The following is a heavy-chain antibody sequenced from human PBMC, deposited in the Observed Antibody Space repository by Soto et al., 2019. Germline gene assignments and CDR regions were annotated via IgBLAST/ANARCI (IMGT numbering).Heavy chain of an antibody. J-gene: IGHJ6*02. CDR2: IYYSGST. V-gene: IGHV4-61*01. CDR1: GGSVSSGSYY. Sequence: SETLSLTCTVSGGSVSSGSYYWGWIRQPPGRGLEWIGYIYYSGSTNYNPSLKSRVTISVDTSKNQFSLKLSSVTAADTAVYYCARYRLRFLEWLRAGSYYGMDVWGQGTTVTVSS. D-gene: IGHD3-3*01. CDR3: ARYRLRFLEWLRAGSYYGMDV.